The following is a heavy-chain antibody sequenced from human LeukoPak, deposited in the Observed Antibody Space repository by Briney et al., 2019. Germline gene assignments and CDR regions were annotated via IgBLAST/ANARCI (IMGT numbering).Heavy chain of an antibody. V-gene: IGHV3-33*08. CDR2: IWYDGSNK. CDR1: GFTFSSYS. Sequence: PGGSLRLSCAASGFTFSSYSMNWVRQAPGKGLEWVAVIWYDGSNKYYADSVKGRFTISRDNSKNTLYLQMNSLRAEDTAVYYCARDVVTMIDYWGQGTLVTVSS. CDR3: ARDVVTMIDY. D-gene: IGHD3-22*01. J-gene: IGHJ4*02.